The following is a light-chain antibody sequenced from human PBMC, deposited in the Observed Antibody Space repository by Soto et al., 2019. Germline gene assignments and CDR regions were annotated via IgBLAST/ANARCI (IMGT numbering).Light chain of an antibody. CDR1: SSDVGGYNY. CDR3: CSYAGSFV. J-gene: IGLJ2*01. CDR2: DVS. Sequence: ALTQPRSVSGSPGQSVTISCTGTSSDVGGYNYVSWYQQHPGKAPKLMIYDVSKRPSGVPDRFSGSKSGNTASLTISGLQAEDEADYYCCSYAGSFVFGGGTKLTVL. V-gene: IGLV2-11*01.